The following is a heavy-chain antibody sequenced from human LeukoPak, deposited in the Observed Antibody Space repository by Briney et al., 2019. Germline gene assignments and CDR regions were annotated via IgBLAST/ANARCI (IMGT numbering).Heavy chain of an antibody. CDR2: ISYDGSNK. CDR3: AKAVYGAVADLFDY. D-gene: IGHD6-19*01. CDR1: GFTFSSYG. Sequence: GGSLRLSCAASGFTFSSYGMHWVRKTPGKGLEWVAVISYDGSNKYYADSVEGRFTISRDNSKKTLYLQMNSLRAEDTAVYYCAKAVYGAVADLFDYWGQGTLVTVSS. J-gene: IGHJ4*02. V-gene: IGHV3-30*18.